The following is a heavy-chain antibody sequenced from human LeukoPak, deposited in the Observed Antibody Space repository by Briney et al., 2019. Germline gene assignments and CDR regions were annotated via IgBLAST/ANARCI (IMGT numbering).Heavy chain of an antibody. CDR3: ARDSHYGNFDY. V-gene: IGHV1-3*01. Sequence: ASVKVSCKASGYTFTSYAMHWVRQAPGQRLEWMGWINAGNGNTKYSQKFQGRATITRDTSASTAYMELSSLRSEDTAVYYCARDSHYGNFDYWGQGTLVTVSS. D-gene: IGHD3-10*01. CDR1: GYTFTSYA. CDR2: INAGNGNT. J-gene: IGHJ4*02.